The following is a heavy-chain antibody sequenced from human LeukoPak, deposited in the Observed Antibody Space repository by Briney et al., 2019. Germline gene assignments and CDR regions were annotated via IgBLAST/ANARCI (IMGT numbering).Heavy chain of an antibody. CDR1: GFTFSSYS. J-gene: IGHJ4*02. Sequence: GGSLRLSCAASGFTFSSYSMNWVRQAPGKGLEWVSVIYSGGSTYYADSVKGRFSISRDNSKNTLYLQMNSLRAEDTAVYYCARVSEPASLYYFDYWGQGTLVTVSS. V-gene: IGHV3-66*01. CDR3: ARVSEPASLYYFDY. CDR2: IYSGGST. D-gene: IGHD6-19*01.